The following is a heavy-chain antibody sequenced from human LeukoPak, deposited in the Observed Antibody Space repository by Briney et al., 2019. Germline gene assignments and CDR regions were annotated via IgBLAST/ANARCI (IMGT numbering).Heavy chain of an antibody. CDR1: GFTFSNYW. D-gene: IGHD3-3*01. Sequence: GGSLRLSCAGSGFTFSNYWMNWVRQAPGKGLEWVGNMKEDGSETYYVDSVKGRFTISRDNAKNSLYLQMNSLRVEDTAVYYCASLRYLEKWGQGTLVTVSS. CDR2: MKEDGSET. V-gene: IGHV3-7*01. J-gene: IGHJ4*02. CDR3: ASLRYLEK.